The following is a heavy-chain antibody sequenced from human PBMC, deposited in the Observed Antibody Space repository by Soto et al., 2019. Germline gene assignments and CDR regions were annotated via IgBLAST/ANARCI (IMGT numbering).Heavy chain of an antibody. CDR1: GFTFSSYA. J-gene: IGHJ4*02. CDR2: ISGSGGST. Sequence: GGSLRLSCAASGFTFSSYAMSWVRQAPGKGLEWVSAISGSGGSTYYADSVKGRFTISRDNSKNTLYLQMNSLRAEDTAVYYCAKDRTLSGSYFYLLREIDYWGQGTLVTVSS. CDR3: AKDRTLSGSYFYLLREIDY. D-gene: IGHD1-26*01. V-gene: IGHV3-23*01.